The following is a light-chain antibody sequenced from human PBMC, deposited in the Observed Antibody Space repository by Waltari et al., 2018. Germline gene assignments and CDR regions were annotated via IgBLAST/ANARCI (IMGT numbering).Light chain of an antibody. Sequence: QSALTQPASVSGSPGQSITIPCTATTSDVGGYGYVSWYQQHPGKAPKLIIYDVSNRPSGVSSRFSGSKFGNTASLTISGLQADDEADYYCNSYTSSSSLFGGGTRLTVL. J-gene: IGLJ2*01. CDR3: NSYTSSSSL. CDR1: TSDVGGYGY. V-gene: IGLV2-14*03. CDR2: DVS.